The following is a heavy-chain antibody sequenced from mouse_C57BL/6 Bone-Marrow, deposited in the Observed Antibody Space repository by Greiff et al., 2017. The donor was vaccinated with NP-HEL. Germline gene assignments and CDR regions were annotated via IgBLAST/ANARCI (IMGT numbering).Heavy chain of an antibody. D-gene: IGHD2-2*01. Sequence: QVQLQQSGAELVKPGASVKLSCKASGYTFTSYCMHWVKQRPGQGLEWIGMIHPSSGSTNYNEKFKSKATLTVDKSSSTAYMQLSSLTSEDSAVYYCARSGYGGFDYWGQGTTLTVSA. CDR1: GYTFTSYC. V-gene: IGHV1-64*01. CDR2: IHPSSGST. CDR3: ARSGYGGFDY. J-gene: IGHJ2*01.